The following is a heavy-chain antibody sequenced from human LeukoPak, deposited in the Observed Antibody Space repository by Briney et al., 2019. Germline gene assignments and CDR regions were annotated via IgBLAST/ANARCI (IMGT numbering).Heavy chain of an antibody. Sequence: GESLKISCKGSGYSFTSYWIGWVHQMPGKGLEWMGIIYPGDSDTRYSPSFQGQVTISADKSISTAYLQWSSLKASDTAMYYCARLSKYYYDSSGYYPSYWGQGTLVTVSS. CDR1: GYSFTSYW. CDR3: ARLSKYYYDSSGYYPSY. V-gene: IGHV5-51*07. D-gene: IGHD3-22*01. CDR2: IYPGDSDT. J-gene: IGHJ4*02.